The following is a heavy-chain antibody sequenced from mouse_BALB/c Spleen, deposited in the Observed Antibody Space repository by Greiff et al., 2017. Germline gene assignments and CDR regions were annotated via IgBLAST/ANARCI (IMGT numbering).Heavy chain of an antibody. J-gene: IGHJ2*01. CDR1: GYSITSDYA. CDR3: AREGLRLSY. Sequence: DVQLQESGPGLVKPSQSLSLTCTVTGYSITSDYAWNWIRQFPGNKLEWMGYISYSGSTSYNPSLKSRISITRDTSKNQFFLQLNSVSTEDTATYYCAREGLRLSYWGQGTTLTVSS. V-gene: IGHV3-2*02. D-gene: IGHD3-3*01. CDR2: ISYSGST.